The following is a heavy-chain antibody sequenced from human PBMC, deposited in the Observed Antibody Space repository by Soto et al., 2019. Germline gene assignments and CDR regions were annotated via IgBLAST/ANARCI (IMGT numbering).Heavy chain of an antibody. D-gene: IGHD1-26*01. V-gene: IGHV5-51*01. CDR1: GYSFTSYW. J-gene: IGHJ1*01. CDR3: ARYSRTYSPFFAY. Sequence: PGESLKISCKVSGYSFTSYWIGWVRQMPGKGLEWMGVIYPGHSETRYSPSFQGQVTISADKSISTAYLQWSSLKASDSAIYYGARYSRTYSPFFAYWGQGTLVTLSS. CDR2: IYPGHSET.